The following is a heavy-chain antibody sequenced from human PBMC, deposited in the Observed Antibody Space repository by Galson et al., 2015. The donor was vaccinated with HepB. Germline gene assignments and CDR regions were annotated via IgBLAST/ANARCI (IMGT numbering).Heavy chain of an antibody. D-gene: IGHD4-17*01. J-gene: IGHJ6*02. Sequence: SLRLSCAASGFTFSDALMSWVRQAPGKGLEWVGRIKSKTDGGATDYVAPVKGRFTISRDDSKNTLYLQVNSLKTEDTAVYYCTATVTHYYYYGLDVWGQGTTVTVSS. CDR3: TATVTHYYYYGLDV. CDR2: IKSKTDGGAT. V-gene: IGHV3-15*01. CDR1: GFTFSDAL.